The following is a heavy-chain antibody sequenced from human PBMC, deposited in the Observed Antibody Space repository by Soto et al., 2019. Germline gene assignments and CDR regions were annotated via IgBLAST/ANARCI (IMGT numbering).Heavy chain of an antibody. CDR1: GASISTSY. CDR2: IYHTGST. CDR3: AREQYNWKL. Sequence: TLSLTCVFSGASISTSYWSWIRQPPGKGLECIGYIYHTGSTNYNPSLKSRVTISLDTSKNQVSLRLKSVTAADTAVYYCAREQYNWKLWGQGTLVTVSS. V-gene: IGHV4-59*01. J-gene: IGHJ4*02. D-gene: IGHD1-20*01.